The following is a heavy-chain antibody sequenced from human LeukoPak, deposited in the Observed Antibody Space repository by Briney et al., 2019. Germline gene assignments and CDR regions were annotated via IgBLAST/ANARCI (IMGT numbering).Heavy chain of an antibody. Sequence: GGSLRLSCAASGFTFSNYGMQWVRQAPGKGLEWVAVISYDGSTKFYEDSVKGRFTISRDNSKNTLFLQMNSRRAEDTAVYYCVKEFGGYAYGAYLDYWGRGTLVTVSS. J-gene: IGHJ4*02. CDR2: ISYDGSTK. CDR1: GFTFSNYG. V-gene: IGHV3-30*18. CDR3: VKEFGGYAYGAYLDY. D-gene: IGHD4/OR15-4a*01.